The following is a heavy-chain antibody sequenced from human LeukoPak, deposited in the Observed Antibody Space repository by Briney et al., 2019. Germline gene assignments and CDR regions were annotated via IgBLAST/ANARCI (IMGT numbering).Heavy chain of an antibody. V-gene: IGHV3-30*18. Sequence: GRSLRLSCAASEFTFSSYGMHWVRQAPGKGLEWVAVISYDGSKKYYADSVKGRFTISRDNSLYLQMNSLGPEDTAVYYCAKDSSVYHYDSRSLDYWGLGTLVTVSS. J-gene: IGHJ4*02. CDR1: EFTFSSYG. CDR3: AKDSSVYHYDSRSLDY. D-gene: IGHD3-22*01. CDR2: ISYDGSKK.